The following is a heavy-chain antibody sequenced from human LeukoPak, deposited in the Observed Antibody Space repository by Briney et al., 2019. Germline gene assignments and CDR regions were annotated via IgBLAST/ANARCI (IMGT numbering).Heavy chain of an antibody. J-gene: IGHJ5*02. CDR2: IYYSGST. CDR3: VRLPGATRYNWFDP. V-gene: IGHV4-39*01. Sequence: SETLSLTCTVSGDSISSGNYYWSWIRQHPGKGLEWIGYIYYSGSTYYNPSLKSRVTISVDTSKNQFSLKLSSVTAADTAVYYCVRLPGATRYNWFDPWGQGTLVTVSS. CDR1: GDSISSGNYY. D-gene: IGHD1-26*01.